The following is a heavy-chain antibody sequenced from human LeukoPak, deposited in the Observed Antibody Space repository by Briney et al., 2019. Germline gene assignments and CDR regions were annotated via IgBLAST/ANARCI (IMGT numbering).Heavy chain of an antibody. D-gene: IGHD2-21*01. CDR3: ARVVMKAFYYYYMDV. CDR1: GGTFSSYA. Sequence: GASVKVSCKASGGTFSSYAISWVRQAPGQGLEWMGWMNPTSGDTGYAQKFQGRVTMTRSMSRNTAYMELSRLRSEDTAVYFCARVVMKAFYYYYMDVWGKGTTIIISS. V-gene: IGHV1-8*02. J-gene: IGHJ6*03. CDR2: MNPTSGDT.